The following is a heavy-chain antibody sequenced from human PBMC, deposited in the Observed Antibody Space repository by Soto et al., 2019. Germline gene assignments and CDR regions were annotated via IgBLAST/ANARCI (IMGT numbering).Heavy chain of an antibody. J-gene: IGHJ6*02. CDR1: GFTFSSYS. CDR3: ARRSPPPYYYYGMDV. V-gene: IGHV3-48*02. CDR2: ISSSSSSTI. Sequence: EVQLVESGGGLVQPGGSLRLSCAASGFTFSSYSMNWVRQAPGKGLEWVSYISSSSSSTIYYADSVKGRFTTSRDNAKNSLYLQMNSLRDEDTAVYYCARRSPPPYYYYGMDVWGQGTTVTVSS.